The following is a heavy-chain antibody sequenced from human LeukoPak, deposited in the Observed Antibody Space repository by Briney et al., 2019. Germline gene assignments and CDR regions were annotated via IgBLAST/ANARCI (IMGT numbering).Heavy chain of an antibody. CDR3: ARDMSSGYPNYYYYYMDV. CDR1: GGSTSSYY. Sequence: SETLSLTCTVSGGSTSSYYWSWIRQPPGKGLEWIGYIYYSGSTNYNPSLKSRVTISVDTSKNQFSLKLSSVTAADTAVYYCARDMSSGYPNYYYYYMDVWGRGTTVTVSS. D-gene: IGHD3-22*01. J-gene: IGHJ6*03. V-gene: IGHV4-59*12. CDR2: IYYSGST.